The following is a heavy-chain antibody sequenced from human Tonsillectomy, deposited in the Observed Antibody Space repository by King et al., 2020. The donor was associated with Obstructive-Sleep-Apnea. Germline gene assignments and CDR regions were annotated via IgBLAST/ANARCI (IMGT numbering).Heavy chain of an antibody. Sequence: VQLVESGGRLVQPGGSLRLSCAGSGFKFSSHAMSWVRQAPGKGLEWVSTISPSGGSTYYADSVKGRFTISRDNSKNAQFLQMNILRAEDTAVCYCAKDRTGAAPFDYWGHGTLVTVSS. J-gene: IGHJ4*01. CDR2: ISPSGGST. D-gene: IGHD1-26*01. CDR1: GFKFSSHA. CDR3: AKDRTGAAPFDY. V-gene: IGHV3-23*04.